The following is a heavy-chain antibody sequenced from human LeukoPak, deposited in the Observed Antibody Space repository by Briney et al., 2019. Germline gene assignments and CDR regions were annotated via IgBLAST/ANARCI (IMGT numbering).Heavy chain of an antibody. D-gene: IGHD1-26*01. Sequence: SETLSLTCAVSGESLSGYYWSWIRQPPGKGLEWIGEINNSGNTNYNPSLKSRVTMSVDTSKNHFYLELISVTAADTAVYYCARQGSGSSYYYYTLPYWGQGTLVTVSS. V-gene: IGHV4-34*01. J-gene: IGHJ4*02. CDR3: ARQGSGSSYYYYTLPY. CDR2: INNSGNT. CDR1: GESLSGYY.